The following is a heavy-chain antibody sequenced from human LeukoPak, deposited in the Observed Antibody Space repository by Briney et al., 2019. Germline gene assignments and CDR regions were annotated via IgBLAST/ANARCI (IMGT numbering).Heavy chain of an antibody. Sequence: TSETLSLTRAVYGGSLGHYYWSWVRQPPGKGLEWIGEINHSGSTNYNPSLKSRVTISVDMSKNQFSLELTSVTAADTAVYYCARGPASGSNFAWFDPWGQGTLVTVSS. V-gene: IGHV4-34*01. CDR3: ARGPASGSNFAWFDP. J-gene: IGHJ5*02. CDR1: GGSLGHYY. CDR2: INHSGST. D-gene: IGHD3-10*01.